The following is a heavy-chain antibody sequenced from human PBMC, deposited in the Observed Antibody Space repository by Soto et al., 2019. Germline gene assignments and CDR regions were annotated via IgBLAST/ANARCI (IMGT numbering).Heavy chain of an antibody. Sequence: ASVKVSCKTSGYVFTDHLVHWVRQSPGQGLQWVGWVHPDSGGTNVAQAFQDRVTMTADTSITTAYMDLARLRPDDTAIFYCARGAQGFFPVSGIYFYFDHWGQGTPVTVSS. CDR3: ARGAQGFFPVSGIYFYFDH. D-gene: IGHD3-22*01. V-gene: IGHV1-2*02. CDR2: VHPDSGGT. J-gene: IGHJ4*02. CDR1: GYVFTDHL.